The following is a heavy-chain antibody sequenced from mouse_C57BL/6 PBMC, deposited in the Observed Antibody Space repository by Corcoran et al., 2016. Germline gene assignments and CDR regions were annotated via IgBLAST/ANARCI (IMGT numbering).Heavy chain of an antibody. D-gene: IGHD1-1*01. CDR1: GFTFTDYY. CDR3: ANSYYGSSWYFDV. V-gene: IGHV1-36*01. J-gene: IGHJ1*03. CDR2: VYPYNGGT. Sequence: EVQLQQSGPVLVKPGPSVKISCKASGFTFTDYYMHWVKQSHGKSLEWIGLVYPYNGGTSYNQKFKGKATLTVDTPSSTAYMELNSLTSEDSAVYYCANSYYGSSWYFDVWGTGTTVTVSS.